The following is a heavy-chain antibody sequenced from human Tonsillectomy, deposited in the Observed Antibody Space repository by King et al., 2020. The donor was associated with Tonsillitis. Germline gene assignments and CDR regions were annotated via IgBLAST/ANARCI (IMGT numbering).Heavy chain of an antibody. CDR1: GFSVDNQY. J-gene: IGHJ4*02. V-gene: IGHV3-53*04. D-gene: IGHD6-13*01. CDR2: IYSGGST. Sequence: QLVESGGGVVQPGGSLRLSCVASGFSVDNQYMTWVRQAPGKGLEWVATIYSGGSTDYADHVQGRVTISRQKSKNTLYLRMNSLRVDDTAVYYCARAAGGGMFFDYWGQGALVTVSS. CDR3: ARAAGGGMFFDY.